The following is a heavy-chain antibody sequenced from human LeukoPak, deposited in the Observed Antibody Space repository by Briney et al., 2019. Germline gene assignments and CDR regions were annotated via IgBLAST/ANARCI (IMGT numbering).Heavy chain of an antibody. D-gene: IGHD3-3*01. CDR1: GYSISCGYY. CDR3: ARDFPWYYDFWSGYQNWFDP. CDR2: IYHSGST. Sequence: SETLSLTCTVSGYSISCGYYWGWIRQPPGKGLEWIGSIYHSGSTYYNPSLKSRVTISVDTSKNQFSLKLSSVAAADTAVYYCARDFPWYYDFWSGYQNWFDPWGQGTLVTVSS. J-gene: IGHJ5*02. V-gene: IGHV4-38-2*02.